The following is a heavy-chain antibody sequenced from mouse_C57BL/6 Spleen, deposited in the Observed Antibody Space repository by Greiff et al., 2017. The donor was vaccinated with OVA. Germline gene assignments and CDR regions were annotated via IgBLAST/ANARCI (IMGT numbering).Heavy chain of an antibody. V-gene: IGHV3-6*01. CDR3: ARDEGIYYYGSSPSYAMDY. D-gene: IGHD1-1*01. CDR1: GYSITSGYY. CDR2: ISYDGSN. Sequence: DVKLQESGPGLVKPSQSLSLTCSVTGYSITSGYYWNWIRQFPGNKLEWMGYISYDGSNNYNPSLKNRISITRDTSKNQFFLKLNSVTTEDTATYYCARDEGIYYYGSSPSYAMDYWGQGTSVTVSS. J-gene: IGHJ4*01.